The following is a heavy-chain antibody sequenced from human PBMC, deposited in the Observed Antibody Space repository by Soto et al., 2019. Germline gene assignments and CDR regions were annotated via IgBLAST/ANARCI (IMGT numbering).Heavy chain of an antibody. CDR3: AHAYGGRSLY. V-gene: IGHV2-5*02. CDR1: GFSLTTDRVG. CDR2: IYGDDSK. J-gene: IGHJ4*02. D-gene: IGHD1-26*01. Sequence: QITLKESGPTLVKPTQTLTLTCTFSGFSLTTDRVGVGWIRQPPGEALEWLAVIYGDDSKTYRPSLESRLTITKDTSKNQVAITMTNMDSLDTATYYCAHAYGGRSLYWGQGTLVTVSS.